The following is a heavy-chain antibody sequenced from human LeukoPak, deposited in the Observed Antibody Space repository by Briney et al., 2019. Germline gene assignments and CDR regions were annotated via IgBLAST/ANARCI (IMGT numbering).Heavy chain of an antibody. Sequence: PSETLSLTCTASGGSISSSSYYWGWIRQPPGKGLEWIGSIYYSGSTYYNPSLKSRVTISVDKSKNQFSLKLSSVTAADTAVYYCARFVDTAMVAKTDYWGQGTLVTVSS. CDR1: GGSISSSSYY. CDR2: IYYSGST. CDR3: ARFVDTAMVAKTDY. V-gene: IGHV4-39*07. J-gene: IGHJ4*02. D-gene: IGHD5-18*01.